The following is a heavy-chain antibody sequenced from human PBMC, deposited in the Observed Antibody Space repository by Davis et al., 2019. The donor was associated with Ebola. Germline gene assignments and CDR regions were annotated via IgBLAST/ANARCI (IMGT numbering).Heavy chain of an antibody. D-gene: IGHD2-15*01. CDR2: ISYDTKNK. J-gene: IGHJ5*02. Sequence: GESLKISCAASGFAFQNYAIHWVRQAPGKGLEWVAVISYDTKNKYYADSVKGRFTISRDNSKNTLYLQMNSLRAEDTAVYYCARGIVVVVAASRPNWFDPWGQGTLVTVSS. V-gene: IGHV3-30*04. CDR3: ARGIVVVVAASRPNWFDP. CDR1: GFAFQNYA.